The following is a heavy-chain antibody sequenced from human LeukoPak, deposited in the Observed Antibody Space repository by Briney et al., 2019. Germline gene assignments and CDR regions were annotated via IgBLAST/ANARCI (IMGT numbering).Heavy chain of an antibody. Sequence: GGSLRLSCAASGFTFDDYAMHWVRLAPGEGLEWVSGISWNSGTIGYADSVKGRFTISRDSAKNSLYLQMNSLRAEDTALYYCAKDEGSYYSYYFDYWGQGTLVTVSS. CDR3: AKDEGSYYSYYFDY. CDR1: GFTFDDYA. J-gene: IGHJ4*02. CDR2: ISWNSGTI. V-gene: IGHV3-9*01. D-gene: IGHD1-26*01.